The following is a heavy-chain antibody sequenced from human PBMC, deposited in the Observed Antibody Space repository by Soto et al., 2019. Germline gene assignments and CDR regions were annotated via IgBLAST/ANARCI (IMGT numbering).Heavy chain of an antibody. CDR2: IRGSVGST. CDR1: EFTFSSSA. V-gene: IGHV3-23*01. Sequence: EVQLLESGGGLVQPGGSLRLSCAASEFTFSSSAMGLVRQAPGKGLEWVSGIRGSVGSTYYADSVEGRFTISRDNSKNTLYLQMNSLRAEDTAVYYCAKDFYGDYPDYFGSWGQGTRVTVSS. CDR3: AKDFYGDYPDYFGS. D-gene: IGHD4-17*01. J-gene: IGHJ4*02.